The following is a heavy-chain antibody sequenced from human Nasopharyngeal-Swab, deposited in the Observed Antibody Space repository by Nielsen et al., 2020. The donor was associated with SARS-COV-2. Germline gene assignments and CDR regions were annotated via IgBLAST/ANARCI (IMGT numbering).Heavy chain of an antibody. D-gene: IGHD7-27*01. CDR1: GYSFTSYW. CDR2: IYPGDSDT. V-gene: IGHV5-51*01. J-gene: IGHJ6*03. CDR3: ARLLTGDTPYYYYYMDF. Sequence: GESLKISCKGSGYSFTSYWIGWVRQMPGKGLEWLGIIYPGDSDTNYSPSFQGHVTISADKSISTAYLQWSSLKASDTAMYYCARLLTGDTPYYYYYMDFWGKGTTVTVSS.